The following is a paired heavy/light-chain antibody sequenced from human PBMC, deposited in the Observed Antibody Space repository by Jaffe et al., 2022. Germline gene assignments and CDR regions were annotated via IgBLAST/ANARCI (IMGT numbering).Light chain of an antibody. Sequence: DIQMTQSPSSLSASVGDRVTITCQASQDISNYLNWYQQKPGKAPKLLIYDASNLETGVPSRFSGSGSGTDFTFTISSLQPEDIATYYCQQYDNLPPGGFGGGTKVEIK. V-gene: IGKV1-33*01. CDR2: DAS. CDR3: QQYDNLPPGG. J-gene: IGKJ4*01. CDR1: QDISNY.
Heavy chain of an antibody. J-gene: IGHJ3*02. D-gene: IGHD3-9*01. CDR1: GFTFSSYS. CDR3: ARDKYYDILTGYYSVVAFDI. Sequence: EVQLVESGGGLVQPGGSLRLSCAASGFTFSSYSMNWVRQAPGKGLEWVSYISSSSSTIYYADSVKGRFTISRDNAKNSLYLQMNSLRAEDTAVYYCARDKYYDILTGYYSVVAFDIWGQGTMVTVSS. V-gene: IGHV3-48*01. CDR2: ISSSSSTI.